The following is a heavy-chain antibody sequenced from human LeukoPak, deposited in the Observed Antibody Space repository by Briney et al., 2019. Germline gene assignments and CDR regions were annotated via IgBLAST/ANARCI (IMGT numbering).Heavy chain of an antibody. CDR2: IFPVDSDT. Sequence: GESLKISCKGSGYSLTSYWIGWVRQMPGKRLEWMGIIFPVDSDTRYSPSFQGQVTISTEKSISTAYLQWSSLLVSDTAMYYCALRGYSYHFDYWGQGTLVTVSS. J-gene: IGHJ4*02. CDR1: GYSLTSYW. D-gene: IGHD5-24*01. V-gene: IGHV5-51*01. CDR3: ALRGYSYHFDY.